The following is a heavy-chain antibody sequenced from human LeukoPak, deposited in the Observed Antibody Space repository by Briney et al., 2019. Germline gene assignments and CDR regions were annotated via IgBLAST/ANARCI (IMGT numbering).Heavy chain of an antibody. CDR3: ATMSLGT. CDR1: GFTFRSYA. V-gene: IGHV3-64*01. Sequence: GGSLRRSCAASGFTFRSYAMHWLRQAPGKGLEYVSAVSQNGDGTYYANSVKGRFTISRDNSKNMVYLQTGSLRPDDTAVYYCATMSLGTWGQGTLVTVSS. CDR2: VSQNGDGT. J-gene: IGHJ5*02. D-gene: IGHD1-26*01.